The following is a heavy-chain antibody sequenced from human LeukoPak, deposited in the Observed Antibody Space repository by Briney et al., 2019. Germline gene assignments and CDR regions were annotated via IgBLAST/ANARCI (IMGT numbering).Heavy chain of an antibody. V-gene: IGHV3-30*18. CDR1: GFTFSSYG. Sequence: GGSLRLSCAASGFTFSSYGMHWVRQAPGKGLEWVAVISYDGSNKYYADSVKGRFTISRDNSKNTLYLQMNSLRAEDTAVYYCAKDHRPHTGNRYSSGWYANWFDPWSQGTLVTVSS. J-gene: IGHJ5*02. CDR3: AKDHRPHTGNRYSSGWYANWFDP. CDR2: ISYDGSNK. D-gene: IGHD6-19*01.